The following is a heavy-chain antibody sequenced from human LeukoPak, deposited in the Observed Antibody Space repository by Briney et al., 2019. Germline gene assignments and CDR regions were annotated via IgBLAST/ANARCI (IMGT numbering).Heavy chain of an antibody. V-gene: IGHV4-61*02. D-gene: IGHD1-26*01. CDR2: IYTSGST. CDR1: GGSISSGSYY. J-gene: IGHJ2*01. CDR3: AREIFSGTYGDGKYFDL. Sequence: SQTLSLTCTVSGGSISSGSYYWSWIRQPAGKGLEWIGRIYTSGSTNYNPSLKSRVTISVDTSKNQFSLKLSSVTAADTAVYLCAREIFSGTYGDGKYFDLWGRGTLVTVSS.